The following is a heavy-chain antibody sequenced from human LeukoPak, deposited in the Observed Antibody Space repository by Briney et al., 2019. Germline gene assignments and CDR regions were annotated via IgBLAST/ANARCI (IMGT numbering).Heavy chain of an antibody. CDR3: AKDVHGREYYFDY. CDR1: VFTLDDCA. Sequence: GGSLRLSCAASVFTLDDCAMHGVRQAPGKGLEGVSLISGEGGSTYYADSVKGRFTISRDNSNNSLYLQMNSLRTEDTALYYCAKDVHGREYYFDYWGQGTLVTVSS. J-gene: IGHJ4*02. CDR2: ISGEGGST. V-gene: IGHV3-43*02.